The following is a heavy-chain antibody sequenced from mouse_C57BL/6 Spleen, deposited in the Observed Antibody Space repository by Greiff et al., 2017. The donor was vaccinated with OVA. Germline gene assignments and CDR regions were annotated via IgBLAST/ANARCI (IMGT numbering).Heavy chain of an antibody. CDR1: GYTFTSYW. CDR2: IDPNSGGT. J-gene: IGHJ4*01. CDR3: ARGGPYLLLREDAMDY. D-gene: IGHD1-1*01. Sequence: QVQLQQPGAELVKPGASVKLSCKASGYTFTSYWMHWVKQRPGPGLEWIGRIDPNSGGTKYNEKFKSKATLTVDKPSSTAYMQLSSLTSEDSAVYYCARGGPYLLLREDAMDYWGQGTSVTVSS. V-gene: IGHV1-72*01.